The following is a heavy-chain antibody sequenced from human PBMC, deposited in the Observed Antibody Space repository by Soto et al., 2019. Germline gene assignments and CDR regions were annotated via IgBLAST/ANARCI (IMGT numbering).Heavy chain of an antibody. J-gene: IGHJ6*02. Sequence: SETLSLTCVVSGGPVSGDDLYWSWIRHLPGKGLEWIANVYHTGTTYYNPSLKSRVSMSVDTSQNQFSLILASVTAADTAVYYGARALVTDYNSRDYRYYLGMGVGGRGTSVAVAS. V-gene: IGHV4-31*02. CDR2: VYHTGTT. CDR3: ARALVTDYNSRDYRYYLGMGV. D-gene: IGHD3-22*01. CDR1: GGPVSGDDLY.